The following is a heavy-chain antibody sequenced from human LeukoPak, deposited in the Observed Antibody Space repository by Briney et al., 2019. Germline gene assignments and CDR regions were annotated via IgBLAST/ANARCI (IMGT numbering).Heavy chain of an antibody. Sequence: GGSLRLSCAASGLTFSRHWMHWVRQAPGKGLVRVSRIISDGTSTSYADSVKGRFTISRDNAKNTLFLQMNSLRDEDTAVYYCARGHVPGSDRHWDYWGQGILVTVSS. V-gene: IGHV3-74*01. CDR3: ARGHVPGSDRHWDY. CDR1: GLTFSRHW. CDR2: IISDGTST. D-gene: IGHD3-10*01. J-gene: IGHJ4*02.